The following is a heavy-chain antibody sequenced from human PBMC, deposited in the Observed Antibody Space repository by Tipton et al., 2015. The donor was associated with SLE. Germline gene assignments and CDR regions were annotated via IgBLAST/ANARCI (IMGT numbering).Heavy chain of an antibody. J-gene: IGHJ4*02. CDR1: GFTFSSYA. D-gene: IGHD6-19*01. Sequence: SLRLSCAASGFTFSSYAMNWVRQAPGKGLEWVAVISYDGSNKYYADSVKGRFTISRDNSKNTLYLQMNSLRAEDTAVYYCAKDRDGSSGWLDYWGQGTLVTVSS. CDR2: ISYDGSNK. CDR3: AKDRDGSSGWLDY. V-gene: IGHV3-30*18.